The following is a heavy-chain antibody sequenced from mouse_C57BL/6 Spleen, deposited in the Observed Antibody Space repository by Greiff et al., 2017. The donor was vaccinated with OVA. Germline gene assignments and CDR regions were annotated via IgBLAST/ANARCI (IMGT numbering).Heavy chain of an antibody. CDR3: ARIITTVVAPLDY. J-gene: IGHJ2*01. D-gene: IGHD1-1*01. Sequence: EVQLQQSGPELVKPGASVKISCKASGYTFTDYYMNWVKQSHGKSLEWIGDINPNNGGTSYNQKFKGKATLTVDKSSSTAYMELRSLTSEDSAVYYCARIITTVVAPLDYWGQGTTLTVSS. V-gene: IGHV1-26*01. CDR2: INPNNGGT. CDR1: GYTFTDYY.